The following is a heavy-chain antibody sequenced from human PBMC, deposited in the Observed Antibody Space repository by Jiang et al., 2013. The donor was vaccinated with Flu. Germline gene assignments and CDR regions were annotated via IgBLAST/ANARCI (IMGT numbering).Heavy chain of an antibody. D-gene: IGHD6-13*01. J-gene: IGHJ4*02. CDR1: GFTFSSYA. CDR2: ISYDGSNK. Sequence: QLVESGGGVVQPGRSLRLSCAASGFTFSSYAMHWVRQAPGKGLEWVAVISYDGSNKYYADSVKGRFTISRDNSKNTLYLQMNSLRAEDTAVYYCARDSIAAAGTGPFDYWGQGTLVTVSS. V-gene: IGHV3-30*04. CDR3: ARDSIAAAGTGPFDY.